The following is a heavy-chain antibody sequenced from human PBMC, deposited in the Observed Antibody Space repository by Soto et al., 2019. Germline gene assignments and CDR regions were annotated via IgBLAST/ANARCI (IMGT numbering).Heavy chain of an antibody. J-gene: IGHJ4*02. CDR1: GFTFSSYA. Sequence: GGSLRLSCAASGFTFSSYAMSWVRQAPGKGLEWVSTISGGGGSTSHADSVKGRFTISRNNSKNTVYLQMNSLRVEDTAVYYCAKSLYYYDSSSYPNWGQGTLVTVSS. CDR3: AKSLYYYDSSSYPN. D-gene: IGHD3-22*01. CDR2: ISGGGGST. V-gene: IGHV3-23*01.